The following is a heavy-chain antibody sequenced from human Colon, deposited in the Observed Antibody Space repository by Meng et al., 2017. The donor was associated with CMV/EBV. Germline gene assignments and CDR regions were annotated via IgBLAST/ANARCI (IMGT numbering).Heavy chain of an antibody. V-gene: IGHV3-7*01. Sequence: GASLKISCAASGFTLRSYWMSWVRQAPGKGLEWVANIRQDESEKYYVDSVKGRFTISRDNAKNSLYLQMNSLRAEDTAVYYCARDRDHVAQGGYYDMDVWGQGTTITVSS. CDR3: ARDRDHVAQGGYYDMDV. J-gene: IGHJ6*02. CDR1: GFTLRSYW. CDR2: IRQDESEK. D-gene: IGHD2-15*01.